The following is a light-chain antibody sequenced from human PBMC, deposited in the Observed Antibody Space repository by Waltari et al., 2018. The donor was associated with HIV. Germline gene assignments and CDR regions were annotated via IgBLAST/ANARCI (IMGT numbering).Light chain of an antibody. CDR1: SSNFGTTT. V-gene: IGLV1-44*01. CDR2: GHL. CDR3: EAWDDSVTGPV. J-gene: IGLJ3*02. Sequence: QSVLTQPPSASGTPGQRVTLSCSGNSSNFGTTTVIWYQQLPGAAPNLFLYGHLRRSSGGLYRFSGSKSATSASLVISDLHSDDEGTYYCEAWDDSVTGPVFGGGTKLTVL.